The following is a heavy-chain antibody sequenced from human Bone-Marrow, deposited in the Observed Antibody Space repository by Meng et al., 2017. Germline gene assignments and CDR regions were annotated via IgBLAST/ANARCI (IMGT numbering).Heavy chain of an antibody. D-gene: IGHD3-10*01. Sequence: ASVQVSCKASGYTFTSYCISWVRQAPGQGLEWMGWFSTYNGNTNYAQKLQGRVTMTTDTSTSTAYMELRSLRSDDTAVYYCARGLMWFGASLPHFDYWGQGTLVTVSS. J-gene: IGHJ4*02. V-gene: IGHV1-18*01. CDR1: GYTFTSYC. CDR3: ARGLMWFGASLPHFDY. CDR2: FSTYNGNT.